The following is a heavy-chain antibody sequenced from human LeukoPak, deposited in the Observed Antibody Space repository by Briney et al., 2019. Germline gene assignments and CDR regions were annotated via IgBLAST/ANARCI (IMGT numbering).Heavy chain of an antibody. Sequence: SETLSLTCTLSNGSLSSLYYNWIRQPPGKGLEWIGYIYSSGSTKYNPYLKSRVIISVDTSKNQVFLRLTSVTAADTAVYYCAREFGPWGQGILVTVSS. CDR2: IYSSGST. V-gene: IGHV4-59*11. J-gene: IGHJ5*02. CDR3: AREFGP. CDR1: NGSLSSLY.